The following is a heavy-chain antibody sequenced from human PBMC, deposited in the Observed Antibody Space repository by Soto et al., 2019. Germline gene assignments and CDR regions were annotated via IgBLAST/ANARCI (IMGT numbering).Heavy chain of an antibody. CDR2: ISPTGNT. J-gene: IGHJ5*02. D-gene: IGHD3-9*01. Sequence: GGSLRLSCTALTGYAMSWVRRGPGKGLEWISTISPTGNTHYADSVEGRFTISRDDSKNTFYLQMNNLRADDTGVYYCAKEPSTGHADLWGQGTLVTVSS. V-gene: IGHV3-23*01. CDR3: AKEPSTGHADL. CDR1: TGYA.